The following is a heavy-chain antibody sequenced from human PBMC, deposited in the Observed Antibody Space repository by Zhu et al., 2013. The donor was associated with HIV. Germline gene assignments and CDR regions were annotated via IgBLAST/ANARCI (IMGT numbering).Heavy chain of an antibody. CDR2: IIPIFRTP. V-gene: IGHV1-69*01. CDR3: ARSRTGWTAMVRWFDP. J-gene: IGHJ5*02. CDR1: GGTFSSYT. D-gene: IGHD5-18*01. Sequence: QVQLVQSGAEMKKPGSSVKVSCKASGGTFSSYTINWVRQAPGQGLEWMGGIIPIFRTPHYAQKFQGRVTITADASTSTAYMELSSLRSEDTALFYCARSRTGWTAMVRWFDPWGQGTLVTVSS.